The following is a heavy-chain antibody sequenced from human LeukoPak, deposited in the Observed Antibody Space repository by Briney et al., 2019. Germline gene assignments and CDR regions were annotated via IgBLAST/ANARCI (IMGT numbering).Heavy chain of an antibody. D-gene: IGHD2-21*02. Sequence: PSETLSLTCTVSGGSLSSSDYYWSWIRQHPGKGLEWIGYIYNSESTYYNPSLKSRVTISADMSKNQFSLELSSVTAADTAVYYCASSYCGGDCYSGFDYWGQGTLVTVSS. CDR3: ASSYCGGDCYSGFDY. CDR1: GGSLSSSDYY. J-gene: IGHJ4*02. V-gene: IGHV4-31*03. CDR2: IYNSEST.